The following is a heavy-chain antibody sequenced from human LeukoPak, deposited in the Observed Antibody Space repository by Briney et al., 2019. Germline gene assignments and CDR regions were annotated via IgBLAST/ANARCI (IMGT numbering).Heavy chain of an antibody. CDR3: ASAHIASGRGEYFDY. D-gene: IGHD3-10*01. CDR1: GGSISSSSYY. J-gene: IGHJ4*02. CDR2: IYYSGRT. V-gene: IGHV4-39*07. Sequence: SETLSLTCTVSGGSISSSSYYWGWIRQPPGKGLEWLGSIYYSGRTYYNPSLKSRVTISVDTSKNQFSLKLSSVAAADTAVYYCASAHIASGRGEYFDYWGQGTLVTVSS.